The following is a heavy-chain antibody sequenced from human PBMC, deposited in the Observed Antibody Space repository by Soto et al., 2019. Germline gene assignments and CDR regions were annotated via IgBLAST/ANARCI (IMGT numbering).Heavy chain of an antibody. CDR3: ARVAGTPQYYYYGMDV. D-gene: IGHD6-13*01. J-gene: IGHJ6*02. V-gene: IGHV1-8*01. CDR2: MNPNSGNT. CDR1: GYTFTSYD. Sequence: QVQLVQSGAEVKKPGASVKVSCKASGYTFTSYDINWVRQATGQGLEWMGWMNPNSGNTGYAQKFQGRVTMTRNTSISTAYMELSSLRSEDTAVYYCARVAGTPQYYYYGMDVWGQGTTVTVSS.